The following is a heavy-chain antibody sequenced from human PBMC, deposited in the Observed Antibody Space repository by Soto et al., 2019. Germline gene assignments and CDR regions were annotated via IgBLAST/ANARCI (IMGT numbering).Heavy chain of an antibody. CDR2: MYYSVST. J-gene: IGHJ5*02. V-gene: IGHV4-39*01. CDR3: ARGWKDTSSWYGPDWFDP. Sequence: SETLSLTCTVSGGSISSSSYYWGWIRQPPGKRLEWIGGMYYSVSTYFNPSLKSRVTISVDTSKNQFSLKLSSVTAADTALYYCARGWKDTSSWYGPDWFDPWGQGTLVTVSS. D-gene: IGHD6-13*01. CDR1: GGSISSSSYY.